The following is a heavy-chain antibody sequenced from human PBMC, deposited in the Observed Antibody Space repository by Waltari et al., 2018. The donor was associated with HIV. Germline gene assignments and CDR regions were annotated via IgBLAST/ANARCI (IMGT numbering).Heavy chain of an antibody. J-gene: IGHJ3*01. V-gene: IGHV3-23*01. D-gene: IGHD3-10*01. Sequence: QLLESGGGLVEPGGSLRLSFAASGFIFTDFAMAWVRQAPGKGLEWVSAIRGGGETFYADSVKGRFTISRDNSKNTLYLQMNSLRADDAAVYYCVKDSGRAADVFDLWGQGTMVTVSS. CDR3: VKDSGRAADVFDL. CDR2: IRGGGET. CDR1: GFIFTDFA.